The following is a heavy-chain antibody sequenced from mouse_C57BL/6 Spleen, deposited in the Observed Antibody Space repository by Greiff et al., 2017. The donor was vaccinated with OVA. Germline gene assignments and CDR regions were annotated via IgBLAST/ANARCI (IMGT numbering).Heavy chain of an antibody. CDR2: IDPEDGET. CDR3: ARIDYYGSSYGYFDY. Sequence: EVQGVESGAELVKPGASVKLSCTASGFNIKDYYMHWVKQRTEQGLEWIGRIDPEDGETKYAPKFQGKATITADTSSNTAYLQLSSLTSEDTAVYYCARIDYYGSSYGYFDYWAQGTTLTVSS. V-gene: IGHV14-2*01. D-gene: IGHD1-1*01. CDR1: GFNIKDYY. J-gene: IGHJ2*01.